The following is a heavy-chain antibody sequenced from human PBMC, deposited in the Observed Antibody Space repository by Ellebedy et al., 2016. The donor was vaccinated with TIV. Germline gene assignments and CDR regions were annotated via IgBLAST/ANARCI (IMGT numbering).Heavy chain of an antibody. CDR3: ATGHLWFGELSGPFDY. V-gene: IGHV1-24*01. CDR1: GYTLTELS. J-gene: IGHJ4*02. D-gene: IGHD3-10*01. CDR2: FDPEDGET. Sequence: AASVKVSCKVSGYTLTELSMHWVRQAPGKGLEWMGGFDPEDGETIYAQKFQGRVTMTEDTSTDTAYMELSSLRSEDTAVYYCATGHLWFGELSGPFDYWGQGTLVTVSS.